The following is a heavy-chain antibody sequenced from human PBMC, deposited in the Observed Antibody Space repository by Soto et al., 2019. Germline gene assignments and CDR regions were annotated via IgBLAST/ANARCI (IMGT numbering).Heavy chain of an antibody. CDR1: GYTFRNYG. V-gene: IGHV1-18*01. J-gene: IGHJ3*02. CDR3: ARVSGSDAFHI. CDR2: ISAYNGNT. D-gene: IGHD3-10*01. Sequence: QVQLVQSGAEVKKPGSSVKVSCKTSGYTFRNYGICWVRQAPGQGLEWMGWISAYNGNTNYAQKLQGRVTMTTDTYTSTDYMELRSLRSDDTAMYYCARVSGSDAFHIWGQGTMVTVSS.